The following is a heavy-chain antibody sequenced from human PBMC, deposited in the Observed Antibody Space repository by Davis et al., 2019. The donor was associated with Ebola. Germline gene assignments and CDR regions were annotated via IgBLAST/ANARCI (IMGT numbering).Heavy chain of an antibody. Sequence: GESLKISCAASGFTFSSYGMHWVRQAPGKGLEWVAFIRCDGSNKYYADSVKGRFTISRDNSKNTLYLQMNSLRTKGTAVYYCAKDGSYFDLDYWGQGTLVTVSS. V-gene: IGHV3-30*02. J-gene: IGHJ4*02. CDR2: IRCDGSNK. CDR1: GFTFSSYG. CDR3: AKDGSYFDLDY. D-gene: IGHD3-9*01.